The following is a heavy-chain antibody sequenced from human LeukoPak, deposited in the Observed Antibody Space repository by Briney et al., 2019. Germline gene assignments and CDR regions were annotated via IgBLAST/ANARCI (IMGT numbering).Heavy chain of an antibody. V-gene: IGHV3-30-3*01. CDR3: AREGYSSGHFDY. CDR1: GFTFSSYA. Sequence: PGGSLRLSCVASGFTFSSYAMHWVRQAPGKGLEWVAVISYDGSNKYYADSVKGRFTISRDNSKNTLYLQMNSLRAEDTAVYYCAREGYSSGHFDYWGQGTLVTVSS. CDR2: ISYDGSNK. D-gene: IGHD6-19*01. J-gene: IGHJ4*02.